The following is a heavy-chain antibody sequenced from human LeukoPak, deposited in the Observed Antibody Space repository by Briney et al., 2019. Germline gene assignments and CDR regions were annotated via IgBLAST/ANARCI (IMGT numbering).Heavy chain of an antibody. CDR3: AKKVTGSYNNPLGY. J-gene: IGHJ4*02. Sequence: PGGSLRLSCAASGFTFSSYAMSWVRQAPGKGLEWVSAISVSGGSTYYADSVKGRFTISRDNSKNTLYLQMNSLTAEDTAVYYCAKKVTGSYNNPLGYWGQGTLVTVSS. D-gene: IGHD3-10*01. CDR2: ISVSGGST. CDR1: GFTFSSYA. V-gene: IGHV3-23*01.